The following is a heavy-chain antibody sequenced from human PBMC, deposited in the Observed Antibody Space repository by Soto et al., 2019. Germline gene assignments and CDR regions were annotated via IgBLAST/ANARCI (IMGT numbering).Heavy chain of an antibody. CDR3: ARGWDYYGSGSYYPPFDY. Sequence: PSETLSLTCTVSGGSISSYYWSWIRQPPGKGLEWIGYIYYSGSTNYNPSLKSRVTISVDTSKNQFSLKLSSVTAADTAVYYCARGWDYYGSGSYYPPFDYWGQGTLVTVS. D-gene: IGHD3-10*01. CDR2: IYYSGST. CDR1: GGSISSYY. J-gene: IGHJ4*02. V-gene: IGHV4-59*01.